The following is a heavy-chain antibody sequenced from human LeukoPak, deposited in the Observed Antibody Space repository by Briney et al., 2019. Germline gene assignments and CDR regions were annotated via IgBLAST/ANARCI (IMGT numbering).Heavy chain of an antibody. CDR2: IHYSGST. J-gene: IGHJ4*02. CDR3: ARGAKEDIVVVVAAAYYFDY. D-gene: IGHD2-15*01. V-gene: IGHV4-39*01. Sequence: SETLSLTCTVSGGSISSSSYYWGWIRQPPGKGLEWIGSIHYSGSTYYNPSLKSRVTISVDTSKNQFSLKLSSVTAADTAVYYCARGAKEDIVVVVAAAYYFDYWGQGTLVTVSS. CDR1: GGSISSSSYY.